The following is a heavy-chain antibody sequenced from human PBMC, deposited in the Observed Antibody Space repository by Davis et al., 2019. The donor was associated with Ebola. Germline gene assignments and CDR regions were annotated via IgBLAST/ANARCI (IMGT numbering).Heavy chain of an antibody. CDR2: ITTNNGNT. Sequence: ASVKVSCKASGYTFSDYGISWVRQAPGQGLEWMGWITTNNGNTQYAQKVQGRVTMTADTSTSTAYMELRSLTSDDTAVYYCAREIGVAVPGVMKDAFDIWGQGTMVTVSS. D-gene: IGHD2-2*01. CDR1: GYTFSDYG. J-gene: IGHJ3*02. CDR3: AREIGVAVPGVMKDAFDI. V-gene: IGHV1-18*01.